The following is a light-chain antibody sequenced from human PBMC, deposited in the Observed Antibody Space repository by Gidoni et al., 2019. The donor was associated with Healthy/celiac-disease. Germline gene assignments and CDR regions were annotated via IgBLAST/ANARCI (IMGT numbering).Light chain of an antibody. CDR1: QSVSSY. CDR3: QQRSNWPRLT. Sequence: EIVLTQSPVTLSLSPGERATLSCRASQSVSSYVAWYQQKPGQAPRLLIYDASNRATGIPGRLSGSGSGTDFTLTISSLEPEDFTVYYCQQRSNWPRLTFGGGTKVEIK. V-gene: IGKV3-11*01. CDR2: DAS. J-gene: IGKJ4*01.